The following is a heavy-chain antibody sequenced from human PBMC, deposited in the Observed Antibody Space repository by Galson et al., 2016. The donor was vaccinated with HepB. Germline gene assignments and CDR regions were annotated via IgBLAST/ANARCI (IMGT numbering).Heavy chain of an antibody. CDR1: GFTFSNYA. V-gene: IGHV3-23*01. Sequence: SLRLSCAASGFTFSNYAMSWVRQAPGKGLEWVSAISGSGGSPYYADSVKGRFTISRDNSKNTLYLQMNSLRVEDTALYYCAKDTRSGFYIRWFDPWGQGTLATVSS. CDR2: ISGSGGSP. D-gene: IGHD3-3*01. CDR3: AKDTRSGFYIRWFDP. J-gene: IGHJ5*02.